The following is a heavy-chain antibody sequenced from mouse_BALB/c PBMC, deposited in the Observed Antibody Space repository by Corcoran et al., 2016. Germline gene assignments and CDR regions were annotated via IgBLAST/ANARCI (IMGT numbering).Heavy chain of an antibody. CDR2: IDPANGNT. J-gene: IGHJ1*01. Sequence: EVQLQQSGAELVKPGASVKLSCTASGFNIKYTYMHWVKQKPEQGLEWIGRIDPANGNTKYDPKFQGKATITADTYSNTAYLQLSSLTSEDTDVYYCARWGWYFDVWGAGTTVTVSS. CDR3: ARWGWYFDV. CDR1: GFNIKYTY. V-gene: IGHV14-3*02.